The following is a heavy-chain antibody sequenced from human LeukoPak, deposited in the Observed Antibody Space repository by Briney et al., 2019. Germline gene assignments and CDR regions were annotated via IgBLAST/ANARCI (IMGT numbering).Heavy chain of an antibody. CDR1: GYSINNYW. V-gene: IGHV5-51*01. J-gene: IGHJ5*02. CDR3: ARQEYCSGASCYTWFDP. Sequence: PGESLKISCKGSGYSINNYWIAWVRPMPGKGLEWMGIIYPADSDIRYSPSFQGQVTISADKSISTAYLQWNSLKASDTAMYYCARQEYCSGASCYTWFDPWGQGTLVTVSS. D-gene: IGHD2-15*01. CDR2: IYPADSDI.